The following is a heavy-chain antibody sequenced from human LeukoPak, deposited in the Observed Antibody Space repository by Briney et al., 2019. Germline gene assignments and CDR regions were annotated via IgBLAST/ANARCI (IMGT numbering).Heavy chain of an antibody. CDR2: INSSGSTI. Sequence: GGSLRLSCAASGFTFSDYYMSWIRQAPRKGLEWVSYINSSGSTIYYADSVKGRFTISRDNAKSSLYLQMNSLRAEDTAVYYCARDPSPYDSSGNVDYWGQGTLVTVSS. J-gene: IGHJ4*02. CDR1: GFTFSDYY. D-gene: IGHD3-22*01. V-gene: IGHV3-11*04. CDR3: ARDPSPYDSSGNVDY.